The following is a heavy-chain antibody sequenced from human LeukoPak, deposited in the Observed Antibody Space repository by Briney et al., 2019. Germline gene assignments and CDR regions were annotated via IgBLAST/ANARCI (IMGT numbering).Heavy chain of an antibody. D-gene: IGHD5-18*01. CDR3: ARAPDTAMVAFDY. J-gene: IGHJ4*02. CDR1: GFTFSSNA. CDR2: VTSSSTYV. Sequence: GGSLRLSCAASGFTFSSNAMTWVRQAPGKGLEWVSSVTSSSTYVYYGDSVKGRFTISRDNAKNSLHLQMNSLRGEDTAVYYCARAPDTAMVAFDYWGQGTLVTVSS. V-gene: IGHV3-21*01.